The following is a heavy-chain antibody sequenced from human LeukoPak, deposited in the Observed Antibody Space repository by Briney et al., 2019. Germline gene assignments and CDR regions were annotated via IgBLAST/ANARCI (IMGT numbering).Heavy chain of an antibody. CDR1: GFTFSDSV. J-gene: IGHJ4*01. V-gene: IGHV3-73*01. CDR2: IRSKTKSGET. CDR3: TSPAHDFDIWSGYYSL. Sequence: GGSLRLSCYVSGFTFSDSVIHWVRHAAGKGLERVGRIRSKTKSGETAYAASVKGRFTISRDDSKDTAYLQMNSLKPEDTAVYYCTSPAHDFDIWSGYYSLWGHGTQVTVSS. D-gene: IGHD3-3*01.